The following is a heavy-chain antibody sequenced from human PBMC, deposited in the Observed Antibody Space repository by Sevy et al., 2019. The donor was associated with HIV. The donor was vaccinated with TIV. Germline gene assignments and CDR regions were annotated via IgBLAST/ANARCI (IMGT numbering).Heavy chain of an antibody. J-gene: IGHJ4*02. D-gene: IGHD2-2*01. CDR2: ITGGSSYI. CDR1: GFTFSSYT. Sequence: GGSLRLSCAASGFTFSSYTMNWVRQAPGKGLEWVSSITGGSSYIYYADSVKGRFTIFRDNAKNSLYLQMNSLRAEDTAVYYCARDGGCSRISCILYFDCWGQGSLVTVSS. V-gene: IGHV3-21*01. CDR3: ARDGGCSRISCILYFDC.